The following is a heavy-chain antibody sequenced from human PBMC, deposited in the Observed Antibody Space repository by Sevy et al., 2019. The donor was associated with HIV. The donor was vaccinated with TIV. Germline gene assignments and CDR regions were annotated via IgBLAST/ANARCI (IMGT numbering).Heavy chain of an antibody. CDR1: GGSFSGFY. D-gene: IGHD3-3*01. Sequence: SDTLSLTCAVYGGSFSGFYWTWIRQPPGKGLEWIGEINHIGSTTYNPSLKSRVTISVDTSKNQFSLKLSSVTAADTAVYYCARGQWELYYWGQGIQVTVSS. V-gene: IGHV4-34*01. J-gene: IGHJ4*02. CDR3: ARGQWELYY. CDR2: INHIGST.